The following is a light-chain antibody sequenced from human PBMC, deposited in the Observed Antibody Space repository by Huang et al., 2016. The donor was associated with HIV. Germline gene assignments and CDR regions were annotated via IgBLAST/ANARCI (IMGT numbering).Light chain of an antibody. CDR1: QDISNY. J-gene: IGKJ3*01. Sequence: DIQMTQSPSSLSASVGDRVTITCQASQDISNYLNWYQQKPGKAPKLLIYDASNLETGVPSRFSGSGSGTDFTFTISSLQPEDIGTYYCQQNDNLLTFGPGTKVDIK. V-gene: IGKV1-33*01. CDR3: QQNDNLLT. CDR2: DAS.